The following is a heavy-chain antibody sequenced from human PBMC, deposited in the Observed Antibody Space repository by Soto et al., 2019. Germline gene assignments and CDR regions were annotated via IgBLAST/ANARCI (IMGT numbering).Heavy chain of an antibody. CDR1: GGTFSSYA. J-gene: IGHJ4*02. CDR3: ARDRVPYYYDSSGYYLNFDY. V-gene: IGHV1-69*01. CDR2: IIPIFGTA. D-gene: IGHD3-22*01. Sequence: QVQLVQSGAEVKKPGSSVKVSCKASGGTFSSYAISWLRQAPGQGLELMGGIIPIFGTANYAQKFQGRVTITADESTSTAYMELSSLRSEDTAVYYCARDRVPYYYDSSGYYLNFDYWGQGTLVTVSS.